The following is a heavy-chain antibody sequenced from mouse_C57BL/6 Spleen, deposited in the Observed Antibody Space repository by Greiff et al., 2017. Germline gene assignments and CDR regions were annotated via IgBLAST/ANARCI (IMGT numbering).Heavy chain of an antibody. CDR2: IDPETGGT. D-gene: IGHD4-1*01. J-gene: IGHJ3*01. V-gene: IGHV1-15*01. CDR1: GYTFTDYE. CDR3: TRSANWDGAWFAY. Sequence: VKLMESGAELVRPGASVTLSCKASGYTFTDYEMHWVKQTPVHGLEWIGAIDPETGGTAYNQKFKGKAILTADKSSSTAYMELRSLTSEDSAVYYCTRSANWDGAWFAYWGQGTLVTVSA.